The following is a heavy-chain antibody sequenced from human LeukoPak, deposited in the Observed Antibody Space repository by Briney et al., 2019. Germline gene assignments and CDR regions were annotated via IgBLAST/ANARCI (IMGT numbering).Heavy chain of an antibody. CDR2: INHSGST. D-gene: IGHD3-3*01. CDR1: GGSFSGYY. J-gene: IGHJ5*02. V-gene: IGHV4-34*01. Sequence: PSETLSLTCAVYGGSFSGYYWSWIRQPPGKGLEWIGEINHSGSTNYNPSLKSRVTISVDTSKNQFSLKLSSVTAADTAVYYCARGTSDFWSGYYTDDNWFDPWGQGTLVTVSS. CDR3: ARGTSDFWSGYYTDDNWFDP.